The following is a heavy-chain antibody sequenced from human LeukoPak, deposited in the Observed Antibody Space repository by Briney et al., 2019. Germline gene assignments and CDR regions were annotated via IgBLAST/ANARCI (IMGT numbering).Heavy chain of an antibody. CDR1: GFSFSTYS. CDR3: AIDLYRIVVVPHYFDY. V-gene: IGHV3-48*04. CDR2: ISHSGTT. Sequence: GGSLRLSCAASGFSFSTYSMNWVRQAPGQGLEGVSFISHSGTTHYSSSVQGRFTISRDNAKNSLYLQMNSLRAEDTAVYYCAIDLYRIVVVPHYFDYWGQGTLVTVSS. D-gene: IGHD3-22*01. J-gene: IGHJ4*02.